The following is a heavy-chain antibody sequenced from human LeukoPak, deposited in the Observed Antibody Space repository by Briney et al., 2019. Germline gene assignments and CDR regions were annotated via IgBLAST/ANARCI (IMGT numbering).Heavy chain of an antibody. J-gene: IGHJ4*02. Sequence: GGSLRLSCAASGFTFSSYSMNWVRQAPGKGLEWVSSISSSSSYIYYADSVKGRFTISRDNAKNTLYLQMNSLRAEDTAVYYCAKDLDVADCLAYWGQGTLVTVSS. V-gene: IGHV3-21*01. CDR2: ISSSSSYI. CDR1: GFTFSSYS. D-gene: IGHD1-1*01. CDR3: AKDLDVADCLAY.